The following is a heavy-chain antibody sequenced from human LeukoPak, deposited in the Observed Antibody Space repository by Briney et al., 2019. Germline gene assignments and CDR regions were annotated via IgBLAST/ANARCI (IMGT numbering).Heavy chain of an antibody. J-gene: IGHJ3*02. D-gene: IGHD6-19*01. CDR2: IYYSGST. CDR1: GGSISSSNYY. CDR3: ARLMQWLAHDAFDI. V-gene: IGHV4-39*01. Sequence: SETLSLTCTVSGGSISSSNYYWGWIRQPPGKGLEWIGSIYYSGSTYYNPSLKSRVTISVDTSKNQLSLKLSSVTAADTAVYYCARLMQWLAHDAFDIWGKGTMVTVSS.